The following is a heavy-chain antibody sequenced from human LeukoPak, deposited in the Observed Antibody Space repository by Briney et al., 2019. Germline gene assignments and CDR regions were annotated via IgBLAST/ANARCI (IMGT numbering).Heavy chain of an antibody. D-gene: IGHD3-3*01. J-gene: IGHJ6*03. CDR2: IYDNESA. V-gene: IGHV4-59*11. CDR1: WVSHNGHY. CDR3: ARVLQNYYHLDV. Sequence: ETPSLTFTVSWVSHNGHYWSWIPQPPGEGLEWIGFIYDNESANYKSSLESRVTMTVDTSKNQVSLKLNSVTAADTAVYYCARVLQNYYHLDVWGEGTTVTVSS.